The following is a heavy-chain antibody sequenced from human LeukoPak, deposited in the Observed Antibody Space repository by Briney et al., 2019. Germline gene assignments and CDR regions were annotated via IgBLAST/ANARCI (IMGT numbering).Heavy chain of an antibody. CDR3: AKERQLVTSDY. CDR1: GFTFSSYG. V-gene: IGHV3-30*18. J-gene: IGHJ4*02. CDR2: ISYDGSNK. Sequence: GGSLRLSCAASGFTFSSYGMHWVRQAPGKGLEWVAVISYDGSNKYYADSVKGRFTISRDNSKNTLYLQMNSLRAEDTAVYYCAKERQLVTSDYWGQGTLVTVSS. D-gene: IGHD6-13*01.